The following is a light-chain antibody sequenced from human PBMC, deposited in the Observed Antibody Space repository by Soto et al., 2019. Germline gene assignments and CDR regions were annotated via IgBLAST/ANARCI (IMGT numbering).Light chain of an antibody. CDR3: QQRSNWPPIT. J-gene: IGKJ5*01. CDR2: GAS. V-gene: IGKV3D-20*02. CDR1: QSVSSTS. Sequence: EIVLTQSPDTRSWWPLERATVACMARQSVSSTSLAWYQQKPGQAPRLLIYGASTRATGIPARFSGSGSGTDFTLTISSLEPEDFAVYYCQQRSNWPPITFGQGTRLEIK.